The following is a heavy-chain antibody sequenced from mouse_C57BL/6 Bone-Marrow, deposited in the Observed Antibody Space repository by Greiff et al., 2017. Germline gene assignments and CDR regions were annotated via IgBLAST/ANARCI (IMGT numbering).Heavy chain of an antibody. CDR2: IDPENGDT. CDR3: TCFITTVVADPDFDY. Sequence: VQLQQSGAELVRPGASVKLSCTASGFNIKDDYMHWVKQRPEQGLEWIGWIDPENGDTEYASKFQGKATITADTSSNTAYLQLSSLTSEDTAVYYCTCFITTVVADPDFDYWGQGTTLTVSS. J-gene: IGHJ2*01. V-gene: IGHV14-4*01. D-gene: IGHD1-1*01. CDR1: GFNIKDDY.